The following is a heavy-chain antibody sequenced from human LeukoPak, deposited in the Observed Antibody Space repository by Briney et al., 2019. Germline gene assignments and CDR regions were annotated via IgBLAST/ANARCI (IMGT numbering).Heavy chain of an antibody. J-gene: IGHJ4*02. V-gene: IGHV3-23*01. CDR3: AKSAYYDFWSGKSPWDY. Sequence: GGSLRLSCAASGFTFSSYAMSWVRQAPGKGLEWVSAISGSGGSTYYADSVKGRFTISRDNSKNTLYLQMNSLRAEDTAVYYCAKSAYYDFWSGKSPWDYWGQGTLVTVSS. D-gene: IGHD3-3*01. CDR1: GFTFSSYA. CDR2: ISGSGGST.